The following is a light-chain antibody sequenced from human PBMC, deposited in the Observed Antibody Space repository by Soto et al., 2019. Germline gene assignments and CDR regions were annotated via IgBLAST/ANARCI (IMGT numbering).Light chain of an antibody. J-gene: IGKJ1*01. CDR2: GAS. CDR3: QQYNNWQT. V-gene: IGKV3-15*01. Sequence: EVVLTQSPGTLSLSRGERATLSCRASERIYSAYLGWYQQKPGQAPRLLIYGASTRATGIPARFSGSGSGTEFTLTISSLQSEDFAVYYCQQYNNWQTFGQGTKVDIK. CDR1: ERIYSAY.